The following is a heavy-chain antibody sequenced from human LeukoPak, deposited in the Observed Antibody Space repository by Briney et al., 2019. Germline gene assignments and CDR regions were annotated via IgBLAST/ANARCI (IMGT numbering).Heavy chain of an antibody. CDR1: GYTFTSYG. CDR3: AGSGGFGGVIVAGYFDY. Sequence: ASVKVSCKASGYTFTSYGISWVRQAPGQGLEWMGWISAYNGNTNYAQKLQGRVTMTTDTSTSTGYMELRSLRSDDTAVYYCAGSGGFGGVIVAGYFDYWGQGTLVTVSS. V-gene: IGHV1-18*01. J-gene: IGHJ4*02. D-gene: IGHD3-16*02. CDR2: ISAYNGNT.